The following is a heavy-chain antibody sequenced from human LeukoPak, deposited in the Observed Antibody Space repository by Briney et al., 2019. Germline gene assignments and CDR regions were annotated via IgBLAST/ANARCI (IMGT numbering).Heavy chain of an antibody. D-gene: IGHD5-12*01. J-gene: IGHJ4*02. Sequence: GGSLRLSCAASGFTVSSNYMSWVRQAPGKGLEWLSYISRSGTTTYYADSVKGRFTISRDTAKNSLYLQMNSLRAEDTAVYYCARDSAYSFDNWGQGTLVTVSS. V-gene: IGHV3-11*04. CDR2: ISRSGTTT. CDR3: ARDSAYSFDN. CDR1: GFTVSSNY.